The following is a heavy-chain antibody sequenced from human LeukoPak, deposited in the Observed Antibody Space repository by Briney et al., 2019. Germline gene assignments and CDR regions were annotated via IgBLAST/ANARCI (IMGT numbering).Heavy chain of an antibody. D-gene: IGHD3-22*01. CDR1: GFTFSSYE. CDR3: ARLEVITLIDY. CDR2: ISSSGSTI. Sequence: GGSLRLSCAASGFTFSSYEMNWVRQAPGKGLEWVSYISSSGSTIYYADSVKGRFTISRDNAKNSLYLQMNSLRAEDTAVYYCARLEVITLIDYWGQGTLVTVSS. V-gene: IGHV3-48*03. J-gene: IGHJ4*02.